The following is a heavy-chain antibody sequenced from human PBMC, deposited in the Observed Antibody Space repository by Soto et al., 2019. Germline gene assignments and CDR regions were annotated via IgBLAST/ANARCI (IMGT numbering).Heavy chain of an antibody. J-gene: IGHJ5*02. V-gene: IGHV4-61*01. CDR3: AGYNWNYYFDP. CDR1: GGSVRDGSYY. CDR2: IYHSGST. D-gene: IGHD1-7*01. Sequence: PSETLSLTCTVSGGSVRDGSYYWAWLRQPPGKGLEWIGHIYHSGSTIYNPSLKSRVTISIDRSKSQFSLNLNSMTAADTAVYYCAGYNWNYYFDPWGQGTLVTVSS.